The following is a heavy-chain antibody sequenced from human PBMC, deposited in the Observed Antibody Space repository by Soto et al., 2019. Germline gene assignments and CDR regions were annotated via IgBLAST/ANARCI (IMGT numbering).Heavy chain of an antibody. CDR2: IKTKPDDGTI. D-gene: IGHD1-1*01. Sequence: GGSLRLSCAASGLIFSDVWMTWVRQAPGKGLEWVGRIKTKPDDGTIDYAAPVRGRFTISRDDSKNTLYLQMTSLTPDDTGVYYCTTSNLGVDFWGPGTLVTSPQ. J-gene: IGHJ4*02. CDR1: GLIFSDVW. CDR3: TTSNLGVDF. V-gene: IGHV3-15*01.